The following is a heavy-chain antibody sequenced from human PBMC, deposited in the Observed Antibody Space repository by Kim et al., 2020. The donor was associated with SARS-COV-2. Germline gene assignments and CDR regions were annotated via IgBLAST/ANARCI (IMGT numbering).Heavy chain of an antibody. CDR2: IYYSGST. J-gene: IGHJ5*01. CDR1: GGSISSSSYY. Sequence: SETLSLTCTVSGGSISSSSYYWGWIRQPPGKGLEWIGSIYYSGSTYYNPSLKSRVTISVDTSKNQFSLKLSSVTAADTAVYYCARNENMVRGVIGPDWF. CDR3: ARNENMVRGVIGPDWF. D-gene: IGHD3-10*01. V-gene: IGHV4-39*07.